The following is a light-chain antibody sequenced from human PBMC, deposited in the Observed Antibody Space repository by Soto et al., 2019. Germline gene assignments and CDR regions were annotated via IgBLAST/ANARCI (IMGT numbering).Light chain of an antibody. CDR1: SSDVGGYNY. CDR3: SSYTSSNTLV. CDR2: EVD. J-gene: IGLJ1*01. Sequence: QSALAQPASVSWSPGQSTIISCTGTSSDVGGYNYVSWYQQHPGKAPKFLIYEVDNRASGVSDRFSGSKSGNTASLTISGLQAEDEADYYCSSYTSSNTLVFGTGTKVTVL. V-gene: IGLV2-14*01.